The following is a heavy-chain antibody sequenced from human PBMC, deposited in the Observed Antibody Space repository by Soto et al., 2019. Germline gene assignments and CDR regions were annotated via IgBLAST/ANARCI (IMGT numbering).Heavy chain of an antibody. CDR2: IYHSGST. V-gene: IGHV4-4*02. Sequence: QVQLQESGPGLVKPSGPLSLTCAVSGGSISSSNWWSWVRQPPGKGLEWIGAIYHSGSTNYNPSLKSRVTISVDKSKNQVSLKLSSVTAADTAVYYCARAAGAVAGTSFDYWGQGTLVTVSS. CDR3: ARAAGAVAGTSFDY. D-gene: IGHD6-19*01. J-gene: IGHJ4*02. CDR1: GGSISSSNW.